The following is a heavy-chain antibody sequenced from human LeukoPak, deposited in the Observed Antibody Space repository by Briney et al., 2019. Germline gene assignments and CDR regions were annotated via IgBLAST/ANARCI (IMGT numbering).Heavy chain of an antibody. J-gene: IGHJ6*02. CDR1: GFTFSSYA. Sequence: PGGSLRLSCAASGFTFSSYAMHWVRQAPGKGLEWVAAISYDGSNKYYADSVKGRFTISRDNSKNTLYLQMNSLRAEGTAVYYCARFGSSSWTGYYYGMDVWGQGTTVTVSS. CDR3: ARFGSSSWTGYYYGMDV. D-gene: IGHD6-13*01. V-gene: IGHV3-30-3*01. CDR2: ISYDGSNK.